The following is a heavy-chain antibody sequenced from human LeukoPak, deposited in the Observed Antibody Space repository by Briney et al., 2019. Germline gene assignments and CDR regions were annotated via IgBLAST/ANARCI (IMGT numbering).Heavy chain of an antibody. CDR1: GGTFSSYA. D-gene: IGHD6-19*01. Sequence: GASVKVSCKASGGTFSSYAISWVRQAPGQGLEWMEGIIPIFGTANYAQKFQGRVTITADKSTSTAYMELSSLRSEDTAVYYCARDQWLVRDHYMDVWGKGTTVIVSS. J-gene: IGHJ6*03. V-gene: IGHV1-69*06. CDR3: ARDQWLVRDHYMDV. CDR2: IIPIFGTA.